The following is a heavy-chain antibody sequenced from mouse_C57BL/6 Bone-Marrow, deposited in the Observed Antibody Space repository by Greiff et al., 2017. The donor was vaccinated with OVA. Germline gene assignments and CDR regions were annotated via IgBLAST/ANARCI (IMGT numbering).Heavy chain of an antibody. V-gene: IGHV1-82*01. CDR1: GYAFSSSW. D-gene: IGHD1-1*01. CDR2: IYPGDGDT. J-gene: IGHJ2*01. Sequence: VMLVESGPELVKPGASVKISCKASGYAFSSSWMNWVKQRPGKGLEWFGRIYPGDGDTNYNGKFKGKATLTADKSSSTAYMQLSSLTSEDSAVYFCARWDYYGSSYGGYWGQGTTLTVSS. CDR3: ARWDYYGSSYGGY.